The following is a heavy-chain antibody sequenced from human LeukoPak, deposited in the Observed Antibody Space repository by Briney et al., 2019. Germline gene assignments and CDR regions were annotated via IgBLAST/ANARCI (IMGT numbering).Heavy chain of an antibody. CDR1: GYTFTSYD. Sequence: ASVNVSCKASGYTFTSYDINCVRQATGQGLEGMGCMNPNSGNTVYAQNVQSRDTMTRNTSISTAYMELSSLRSEDTAVYYCARVSETYYGSGRRFDPWGQGTLVTVSS. J-gene: IGHJ5*02. CDR2: MNPNSGNT. V-gene: IGHV1-8*01. D-gene: IGHD3-10*01. CDR3: ARVSETYYGSGRRFDP.